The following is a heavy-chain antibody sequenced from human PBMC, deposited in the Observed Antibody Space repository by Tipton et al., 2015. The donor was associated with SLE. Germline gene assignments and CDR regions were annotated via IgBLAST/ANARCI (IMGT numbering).Heavy chain of an antibody. CDR1: GGSISSHY. CDR3: ARYNWGSQYGMDV. CDR2: ISSSGST. D-gene: IGHD1-1*01. J-gene: IGHJ6*02. V-gene: IGHV4-59*11. Sequence: TLSLTCTVSGGSISSHYWSWIRQPPGKGLEWIGYISSSGSTNHNPSLKSRVTISVDTSKNQISLKLTSVTAADTAVYYCARYNWGSQYGMDVWGQGTTVTVSS.